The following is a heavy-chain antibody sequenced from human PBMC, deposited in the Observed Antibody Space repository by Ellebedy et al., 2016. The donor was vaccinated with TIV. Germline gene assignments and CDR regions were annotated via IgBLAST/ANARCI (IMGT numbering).Heavy chain of an antibody. Sequence: GGSLRLSXAASGFTFADYAMPWVRQAPGKDLEWVSGISWDSGSVNYADSVKGRFTISRDNVNDSLHLQMNSLRPEDTAFYYCVKDKSVSGFSFWFFDLWGRGTLVTVSS. J-gene: IGHJ2*01. CDR2: ISWDSGSV. CDR3: VKDKSVSGFSFWFFDL. CDR1: GFTFADYA. D-gene: IGHD3-22*01. V-gene: IGHV3-9*01.